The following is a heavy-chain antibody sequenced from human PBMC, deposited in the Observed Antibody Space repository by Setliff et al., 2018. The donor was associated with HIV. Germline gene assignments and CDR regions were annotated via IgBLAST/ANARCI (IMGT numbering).Heavy chain of an antibody. Sequence: ASVKVSCKISGYTLTAYGLNWARQAPGQGPEWMGWFTSYNNQAEYAPKFQGRVTMTIDTSTSTAYMELRNLKYDDTAVYYCARGGDPPYYFLGMDVWGQGTTVTVS. J-gene: IGHJ6*02. D-gene: IGHD3-10*01. CDR3: ARGGDPPYYFLGMDV. V-gene: IGHV1-18*01. CDR2: FTSYNNQA. CDR1: GYTLTAYG.